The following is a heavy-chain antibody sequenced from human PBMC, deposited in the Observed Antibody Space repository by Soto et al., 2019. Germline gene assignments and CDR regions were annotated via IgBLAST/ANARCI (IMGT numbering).Heavy chain of an antibody. D-gene: IGHD3-3*01. CDR2: ISGSGGST. V-gene: IGHV3-23*01. CDR3: PQDLTPFRFFEWLSDHDAFHL. Sequence: GGSLRLSCAASGFTFSSYAMSWVRQAPGKGLEWVSAISGSGGSTYYADSVKGRFTISRDNAKNTLYLQMNSLRAEDPAVYYCPQDLTPFRFFEWLSDHDAFHLWGQGTTVTVSS. J-gene: IGHJ3*01. CDR1: GFTFSSYA.